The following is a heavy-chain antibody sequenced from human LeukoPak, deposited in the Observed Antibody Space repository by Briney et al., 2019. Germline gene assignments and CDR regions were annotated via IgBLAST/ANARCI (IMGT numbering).Heavy chain of an antibody. CDR1: GYTFTSYD. CDR3: AICVRNYYGSGSYYFDY. Sequence: ASVTVSCKASGYTFTSYDINWVRQAPGQGLEWMGWMNPNSGNTGYAQKFQGRVTMTRNTSISTAYMELSSLRSEDTAVYYCAICVRNYYGSGSYYFDYWGQGTLVTVSS. D-gene: IGHD3-10*01. J-gene: IGHJ4*02. V-gene: IGHV1-8*01. CDR2: MNPNSGNT.